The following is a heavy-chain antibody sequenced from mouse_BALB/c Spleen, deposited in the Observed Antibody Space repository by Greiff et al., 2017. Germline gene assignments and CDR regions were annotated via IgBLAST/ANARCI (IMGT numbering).Heavy chain of an antibody. Sequence: VQLQQSGPELVKPGASVKISCKASGYSFTGYFMNWVMQSHGKSLEWIGRINPYNGDTFYNQKFKGKATLTVDKSSSTAHMELRSLASEDSAVYYCARNAYYGNYGGAMDYWGQGTSVTVSS. CDR3: ARNAYYGNYGGAMDY. V-gene: IGHV1-20*02. CDR1: GYSFTGYF. D-gene: IGHD2-10*01. J-gene: IGHJ4*01. CDR2: INPYNGDT.